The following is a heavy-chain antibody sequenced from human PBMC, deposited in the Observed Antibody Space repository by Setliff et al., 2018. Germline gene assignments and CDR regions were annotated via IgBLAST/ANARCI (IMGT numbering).Heavy chain of an antibody. CDR2: IYYRGTT. Sequence: SETLSLTCTVSGGFIRDYYWNWIRQSPGKGLEWIGYIYYRGTTNYNSSLKSRVTISIDMSKNQFSLKLSSATAADTAVYFCARHKVIKKEFIRLTWFDPWGQGTPVTVSS. CDR3: ARHKVIKKEFIRLTWFDP. CDR1: GGFIRDYY. V-gene: IGHV4-59*01. J-gene: IGHJ5*02. D-gene: IGHD3-10*01.